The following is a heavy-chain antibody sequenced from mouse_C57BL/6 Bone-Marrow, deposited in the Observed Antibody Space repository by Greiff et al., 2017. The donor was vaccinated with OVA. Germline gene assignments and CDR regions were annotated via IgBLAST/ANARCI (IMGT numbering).Heavy chain of an antibody. Sequence: VQLQQPGAELVKPGASVKLSCKASGYTFTSSWMQWVKQRPGQGLEWIGEIDPSDSYTNYNQKFKGKATLTVDTSSSTAYLQLSSLTSEDSAVYYCAREGYYGNYAWYFDVWGTGTTVTVSS. D-gene: IGHD2-1*01. CDR2: IDPSDSYT. J-gene: IGHJ1*03. CDR1: GYTFTSSW. CDR3: AREGYYGNYAWYFDV. V-gene: IGHV1-50*01.